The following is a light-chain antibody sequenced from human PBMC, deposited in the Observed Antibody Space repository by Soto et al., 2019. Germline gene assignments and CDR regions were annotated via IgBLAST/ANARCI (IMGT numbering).Light chain of an antibody. CDR1: QSIGDW. V-gene: IGKV1-5*03. Sequence: DIQMTQSPSTLSASVGDRVTITCRASQSIGDWLAWYQQKPGKAPKLLIYRASNLEGGVPSRFSASGSGTDFTLTISSLQPDDFATYYCQQYNSYSREFGQGTKVEIK. J-gene: IGKJ1*01. CDR2: RAS. CDR3: QQYNSYSRE.